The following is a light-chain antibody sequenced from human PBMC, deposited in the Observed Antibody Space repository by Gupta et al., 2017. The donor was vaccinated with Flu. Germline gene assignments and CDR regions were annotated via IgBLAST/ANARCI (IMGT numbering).Light chain of an antibody. V-gene: IGKV3-11*01. Sequence: EIVLTQSPATLSFSPGERTTLSCRASQSVSSYLAWYQQKPGQAPRLLIYDASNRANGIPARFSGSGSGTEFTLTISSREPEDFAVYYCQQRSNWLLTFGGGTKVEIK. CDR2: DAS. CDR1: QSVSSY. CDR3: QQRSNWLLT. J-gene: IGKJ4*01.